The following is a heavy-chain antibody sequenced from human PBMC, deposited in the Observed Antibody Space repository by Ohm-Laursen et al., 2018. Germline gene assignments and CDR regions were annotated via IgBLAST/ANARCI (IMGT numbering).Heavy chain of an antibody. V-gene: IGHV1-8*01. Sequence: GASVKVSCKASGYTFSSYDIIWVRQASGQGPEWMGLMNPNSHNTGYARKFRGRVSMTSDSSISTAYMELYSLTSEDTATYYCARAVRYQLLSDPWGQGTLVTVSS. CDR1: GYTFSSYD. CDR3: ARAVRYQLLSDP. CDR2: MNPNSHNT. D-gene: IGHD4-23*01. J-gene: IGHJ5*02.